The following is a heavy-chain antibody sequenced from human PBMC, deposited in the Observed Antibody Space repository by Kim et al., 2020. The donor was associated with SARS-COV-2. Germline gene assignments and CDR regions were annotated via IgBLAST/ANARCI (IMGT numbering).Heavy chain of an antibody. CDR2: ISGSGGST. D-gene: IGHD2-15*01. Sequence: GGSLRLSCAASGFTFSSYAMSWVRQAPGKGLEWVSAISGSGGSTYYADSVKGRFTISRDNSKNTLYLQMNSLRAEDTAVYYCAKGANIVVVVADYYGMDVWGQGTTVTVSS. V-gene: IGHV3-23*01. J-gene: IGHJ6*02. CDR1: GFTFSSYA. CDR3: AKGANIVVVVADYYGMDV.